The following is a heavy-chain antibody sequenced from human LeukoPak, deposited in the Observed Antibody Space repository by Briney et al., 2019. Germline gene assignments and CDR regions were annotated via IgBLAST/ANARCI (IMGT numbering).Heavy chain of an antibody. J-gene: IGHJ3*02. CDR2: ARDKANSYTT. CDR3: ARVGPPRSDAFDI. CDR1: GFTFSDHY. Sequence: GGSLRLCCAASGFTFSDHYMDWVRQTTGKGLEWVGRARDKANSYTTEYAASVKGRFTISRDDSKNSLYLQMNSLKTEDTAVYYCARVGPPRSDAFDIWGQGTMVTVSS. V-gene: IGHV3-72*01.